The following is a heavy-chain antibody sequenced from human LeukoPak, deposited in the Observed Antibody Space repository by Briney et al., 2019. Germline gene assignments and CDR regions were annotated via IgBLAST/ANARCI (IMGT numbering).Heavy chain of an antibody. CDR2: INPNSGNT. CDR1: EYTFTNYD. Sequence: VASVQVSCKASEYTFTNYDINWVRQATGQGLEWMGWINPNSGNTGYTQKFQGRVTMTRNTSLNTAYMELTSLKSEDTAVYYCARSLGTYWGKDFLNWFDPWGQGTLVTVSS. CDR3: ARSLGTYWGKDFLNWFDP. V-gene: IGHV1-8*01. J-gene: IGHJ5*02. D-gene: IGHD3-16*01.